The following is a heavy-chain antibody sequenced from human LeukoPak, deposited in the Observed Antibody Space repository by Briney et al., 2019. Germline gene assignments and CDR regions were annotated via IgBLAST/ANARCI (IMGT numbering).Heavy chain of an antibody. CDR2: ISSSGSTR. V-gene: IGHV3-11*01. CDR1: GFTFSDYY. J-gene: IGHJ4*02. Sequence: GVLRLSCAASGFTFSDYYMSWIRQAPGKGLEWVSYISSSGSTRYYADSVKGRFTISRDNAKNSLYLQMNSLRAEDTAVYYCARGHRSWWLRDFSFDYWGQGTLVTVSS. CDR3: ARGHRSWWLRDFSFDY. D-gene: IGHD5-12*01.